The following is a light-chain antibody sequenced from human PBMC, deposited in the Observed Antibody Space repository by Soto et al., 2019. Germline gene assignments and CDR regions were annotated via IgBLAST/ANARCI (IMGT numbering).Light chain of an antibody. Sequence: QLVLTQPPSASASLGASVTLTCTLSSGYSNYKVDWYQQRPGKGPRFVMRVGTGGIVGSKGDGIPDRFSVLGSGLNRYLTIKNIQEEDESDYHCAADHGSGSNFVVFGGGTELTVL. CDR3: AADHGSGSNFVV. V-gene: IGLV9-49*01. CDR1: SGYSNYK. CDR2: VGTGGIVG. J-gene: IGLJ2*01.